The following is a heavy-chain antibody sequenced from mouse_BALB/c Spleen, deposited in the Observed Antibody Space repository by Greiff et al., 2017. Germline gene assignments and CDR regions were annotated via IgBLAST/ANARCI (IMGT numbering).Heavy chain of an antibody. Sequence: EVQGVESGGGLVQPGGSRKLSCAASGFTFSSFGMHWVRQAPEKGLEWVAYISSGSSTIYYADTVKGRFTISRDNPKNTLFLQMTSLRSEDTAMYYCARSRGNYGVDYWGQGTTLTVSS. V-gene: IGHV5-17*02. CDR2: ISSGSSTI. D-gene: IGHD2-1*01. J-gene: IGHJ2*01. CDR1: GFTFSSFG. CDR3: ARSRGNYGVDY.